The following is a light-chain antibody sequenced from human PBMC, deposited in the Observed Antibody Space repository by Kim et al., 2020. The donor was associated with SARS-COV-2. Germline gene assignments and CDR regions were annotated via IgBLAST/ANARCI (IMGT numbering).Light chain of an antibody. V-gene: IGLV1-51*01. Sequence: GQKGTISCSGRSPNIANNYVSWYQHLPGTAPKLLIDDNDRRPSGIPDRFSGSKSGTSATLGITGLQTGDEADYYCGTWDTSLSAGVFGGGTQLTVL. CDR2: DND. J-gene: IGLJ2*01. CDR1: SPNIANNY. CDR3: GTWDTSLSAGV.